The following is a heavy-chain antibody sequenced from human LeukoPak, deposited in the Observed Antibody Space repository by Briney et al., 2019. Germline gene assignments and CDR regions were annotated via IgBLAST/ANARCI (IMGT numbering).Heavy chain of an antibody. J-gene: IGHJ4*02. D-gene: IGHD5-18*01. CDR3: ARSPRGYSYGYVETPSFDY. V-gene: IGHV4-59*01. Sequence: KPSETLSLTCTVSGGSISSYYWSWIRQPPGKGLEWIGYIYYSGSTNYNPSLKSRVTISVDTSKNQFSLKLSSVTAADTAVYYCARSPRGYSYGYVETPSFDYWGQGTLVTVSS. CDR1: GGSISSYY. CDR2: IYYSGST.